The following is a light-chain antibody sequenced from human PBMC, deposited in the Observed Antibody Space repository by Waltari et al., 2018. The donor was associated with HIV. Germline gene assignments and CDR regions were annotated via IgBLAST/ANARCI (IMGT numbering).Light chain of an antibody. CDR2: DAS. Sequence: DIQLTQSPPSLSASVGDKVTITCQASQDITKYLNWYHQKPGKAPKLLIYDASNLETGVTSRFSGSGSGTDFTFTISSLQPEDIATYYCQQYGNLPFTFGGGTKVEIK. J-gene: IGKJ4*01. CDR1: QDITKY. V-gene: IGKV1-33*01. CDR3: QQYGNLPFT.